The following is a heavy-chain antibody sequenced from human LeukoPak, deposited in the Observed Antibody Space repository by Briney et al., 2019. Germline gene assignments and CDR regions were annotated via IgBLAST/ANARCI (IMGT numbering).Heavy chain of an antibody. Sequence: ASVKVSCKASAYTFTSYGISWVRQAPGQGLEWMGWISAYNGNTNYAQKLQGRVTMTTDTSTSTAYMELRSLRSDDTAVYYCASTTREYYYYGMDVWGQGTTVTVSS. D-gene: IGHD4-11*01. CDR1: AYTFTSYG. CDR3: ASTTREYYYYGMDV. CDR2: ISAYNGNT. V-gene: IGHV1-18*01. J-gene: IGHJ6*02.